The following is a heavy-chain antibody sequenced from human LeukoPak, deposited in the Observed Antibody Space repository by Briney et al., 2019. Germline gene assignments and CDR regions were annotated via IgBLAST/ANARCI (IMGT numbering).Heavy chain of an antibody. CDR3: ARDIVRYFDH. CDR2: ISYDGSNK. CDR1: GFTFSSYA. J-gene: IGHJ4*02. D-gene: IGHD1-26*01. Sequence: GGSLRLSCAASGFTFSSYAMHWVRQAPGKGLEWVAVISYDGSNKYYADSVKGRFTISRDNSKNTLYLQMNSLRAEDTAVYYCARDIVRYFDHWGQGTLVTVSS. V-gene: IGHV3-30-3*01.